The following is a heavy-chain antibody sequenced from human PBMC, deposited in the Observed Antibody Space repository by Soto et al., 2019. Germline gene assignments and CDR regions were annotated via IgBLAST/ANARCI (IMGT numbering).Heavy chain of an antibody. D-gene: IGHD3-3*01. J-gene: IGHJ6*02. CDR1: GFTFTSYS. V-gene: IGHV3-30-3*01. Sequence: PGGSLRLSCAASGFTFTSYSLHWVRQAPGKGLEWVAVISYDGSNKYYADSVKGRFTISRDNSKNTLNLQMNSLRAEDTAVYYCARDYTIFGAYYYGMDVWGQGTLVTVSS. CDR3: ARDYTIFGAYYYGMDV. CDR2: ISYDGSNK.